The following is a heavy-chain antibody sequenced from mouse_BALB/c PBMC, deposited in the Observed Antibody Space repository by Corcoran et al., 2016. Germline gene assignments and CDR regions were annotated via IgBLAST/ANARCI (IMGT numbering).Heavy chain of an antibody. D-gene: IGHD2-13*01. CDR3: ARQGETY. CDR1: GYTFRSYW. CDR2: ILPRSGST. J-gene: IGHJ3*01. V-gene: IGHV1-9*01. Sequence: QDQLQQSGAELMKHGASVKMSCKATGYTFRSYWIMWIKQRPGHGLEWIGEILPRSGSTTYNETFKGKATFTADTSSNTAYMQLSSLSSEDSAFYSCARQGETYWGETTLVTVSA.